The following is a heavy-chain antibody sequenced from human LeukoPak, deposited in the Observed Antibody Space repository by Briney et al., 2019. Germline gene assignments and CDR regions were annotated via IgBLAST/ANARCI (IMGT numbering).Heavy chain of an antibody. CDR3: ARGMSTFAY. CDR2: IKEDGSEK. CDR1: GFTFRSYW. V-gene: IGHV3-7*01. D-gene: IGHD2-2*01. J-gene: IGHJ4*02. Sequence: GSLRLSCAASGFTFRSYWMSWVRQAPGKGLEWVATIKEDGSEKYYVDSVKGRFTISRDNAKNSLYLQMNSLRAEDTAVYYCARGMSTFAYWGQGILVTVSS.